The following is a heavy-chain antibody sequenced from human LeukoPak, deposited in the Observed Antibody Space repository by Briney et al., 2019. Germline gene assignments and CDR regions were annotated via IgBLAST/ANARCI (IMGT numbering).Heavy chain of an antibody. Sequence: ASVKVSCKASGGTFSNYAISWVRQAPGQGLEWMGGITPIFGMADYAQKFQGRVTITADESTSTAYIDLSSLRSEDTAVYYCARSREMATMFDVDYWGQGTLVTVSS. CDR2: ITPIFGMA. J-gene: IGHJ4*02. CDR1: GGTFSNYA. CDR3: ARSREMATMFDVDY. D-gene: IGHD5-24*01. V-gene: IGHV1-69*01.